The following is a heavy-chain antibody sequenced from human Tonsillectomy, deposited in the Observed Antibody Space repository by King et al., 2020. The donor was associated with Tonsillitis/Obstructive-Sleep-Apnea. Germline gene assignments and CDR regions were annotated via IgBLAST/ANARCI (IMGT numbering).Heavy chain of an antibody. CDR2: ISYDGTNV. CDR3: ARVRDIYYIRLAFAI. V-gene: IGHV3-30*01. CDR1: GFTFSSYA. Sequence: VQLVESGGGVVQPGRSLRLSCAASGFTFSSYALRWVRQAPGKGLEWVADISYDGTNVLYADSVKGRFTISRDNFKITLYLQMNSLRDEDTGVYYCARVRDIYYIRLAFAIWGQGTLVTVSS. D-gene: IGHD2/OR15-2a*01. J-gene: IGHJ3*02.